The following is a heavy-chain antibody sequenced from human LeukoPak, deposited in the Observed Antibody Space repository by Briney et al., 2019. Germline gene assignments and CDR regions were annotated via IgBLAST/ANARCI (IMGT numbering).Heavy chain of an antibody. CDR1: GLTFSTSG. CDR3: ATETNGRHYDY. V-gene: IGHV3-21*06. J-gene: IGHJ4*02. Sequence: PGGSLRLSCTVSGLTFSTSGLNWVRQAPGKGLEWVASIGPTGSDRYHADLIKGRFTISRDDANNFLYLQMNSLRAEDTAVYYCATETNGRHYDYWGQGTLLTVSS. D-gene: IGHD1-14*01. CDR2: IGPTGSDR.